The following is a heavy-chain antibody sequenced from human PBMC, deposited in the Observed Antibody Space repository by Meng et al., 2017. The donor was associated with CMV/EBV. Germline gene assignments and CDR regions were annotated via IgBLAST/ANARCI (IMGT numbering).Heavy chain of an antibody. Sequence: ESLKISCAASGFTFSSYAMSWVRQAPGKRLEWVSAISGSGGSTYYADSVKGRFTISRDNSKNTLYLQMNSLRADNTDVYYCAKSTILNPRFDYWGQGTLVTVSS. V-gene: IGHV3-23*01. CDR3: AKSTILNPRFDY. J-gene: IGHJ4*02. CDR2: ISGSGGST. D-gene: IGHD5/OR15-5a*01. CDR1: GFTFSSYA.